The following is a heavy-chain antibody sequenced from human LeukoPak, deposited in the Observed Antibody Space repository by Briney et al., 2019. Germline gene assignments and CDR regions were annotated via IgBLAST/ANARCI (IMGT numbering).Heavy chain of an antibody. CDR3: ARAETLAYCGGDCYSSFLLFDY. V-gene: IGHV1-2*02. J-gene: IGHJ4*02. D-gene: IGHD2-21*01. Sequence: APVKVSCKASGYTFTGYYMHWVRQALGQGLEWMGWINPNSGGTNYAQKFQGRVTMTRDTSISTAYMELSRLRSDDTAVYYCARAETLAYCGGDCYSSFLLFDYWGQGTLVTVSS. CDR2: INPNSGGT. CDR1: GYTFTGYY.